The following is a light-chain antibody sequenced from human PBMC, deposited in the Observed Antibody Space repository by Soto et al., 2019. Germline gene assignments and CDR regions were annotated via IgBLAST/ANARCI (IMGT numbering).Light chain of an antibody. V-gene: IGKV3-15*01. J-gene: IGKJ1*01. CDR2: GAT. CDR3: QQYNNWPRT. CDR1: QSVSIL. Sequence: EIGVTQSPATLSVSPGERATLSCSPRQSVSILLAWYQQKPRQAPRLLIHGATTRATGIPATFSGSGSGTEFTLTISSLQSEDFAVYYCQQYNNWPRTFGQGTKVDI.